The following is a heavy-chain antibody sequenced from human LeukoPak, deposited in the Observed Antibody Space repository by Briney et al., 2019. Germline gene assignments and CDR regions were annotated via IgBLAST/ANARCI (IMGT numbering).Heavy chain of an antibody. CDR1: GYSFTSYY. CDR3: ARSSAYYNEADI. V-gene: IGHV1-46*01. J-gene: IGHJ3*02. CDR2: INPSGGST. D-gene: IGHD1-26*01. Sequence: ASVKVSCKTSGYSFTSYYIHWVRQAPGQGLEWMGIINPSGGSTTYAQKFQGRLTMASDTSTSTVYMELSSLRSEDTAMYYCARSSAYYNEADIRGQGTMVTVSS.